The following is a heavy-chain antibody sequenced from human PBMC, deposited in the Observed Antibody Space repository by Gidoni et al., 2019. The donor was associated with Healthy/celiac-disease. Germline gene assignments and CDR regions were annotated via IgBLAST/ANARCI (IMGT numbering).Heavy chain of an antibody. V-gene: IGHV3-48*02. CDR3: ARDRYYDSSGYPPYFDY. CDR1: GFTFGSYS. D-gene: IGHD3-22*01. CDR2: ISSSSSTI. Sequence: EVQLVESGGGLVQPGGSLSLSCAASGFTFGSYSMNWVRQAPGKGLEWVSYISSSSSTIYYADSVKGRFTISRDNAKNSLYLQMNSLRDEDTAVYYCARDRYYDSSGYPPYFDYWGQGTLVTVSS. J-gene: IGHJ4*02.